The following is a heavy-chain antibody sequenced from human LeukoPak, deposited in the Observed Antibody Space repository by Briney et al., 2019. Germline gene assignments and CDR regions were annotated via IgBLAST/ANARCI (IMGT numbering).Heavy chain of an antibody. CDR1: GYTFTSYY. CDR2: INSSGGST. CDR3: ARDNARLVDAFDI. Sequence: GASVKVSCKASGYTFTSYYMHWVRQAPGQGLEWMRIINSSGGSTSYAQKFQGRVTMTRDTSASTVYMELSSLRSEDTAVYYCARDNARLVDAFDIWGQGTMVTVSS. D-gene: IGHD6-6*01. J-gene: IGHJ3*02. V-gene: IGHV1-46*01.